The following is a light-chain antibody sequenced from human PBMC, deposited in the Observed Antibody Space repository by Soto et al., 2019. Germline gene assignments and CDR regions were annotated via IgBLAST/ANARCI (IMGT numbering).Light chain of an antibody. J-gene: IGLJ3*02. CDR1: SSDVGRYNY. CDR2: EVT. V-gene: IGLV2-14*01. Sequence: QSALTQPASVSGSPGQSITISCTGTSSDVGRYNYVSWYQHHPGKAPKLMIYEVTNRPSGVSNRFSGSKSDNTASLTISGLQAEDEADYYCSSYTSISTWVFGGGTKLTVL. CDR3: SSYTSISTWV.